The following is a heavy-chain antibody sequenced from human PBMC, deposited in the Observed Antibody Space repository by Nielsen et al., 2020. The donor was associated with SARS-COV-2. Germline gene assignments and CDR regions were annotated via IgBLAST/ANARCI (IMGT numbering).Heavy chain of an antibody. CDR3: AKAFRSSDWVRAATDF. Sequence: GGSLRLSCAASGFTFSTYAMNWVRQAPGKGLEWVSVIGDDGTGINYANSVKGRFTISRDNSKNTLYLQMNSLRAEDTAVYYCAKAFRSSDWVRAATDFWGQGTLVTVSS. CDR1: GFTFSTYA. V-gene: IGHV3-23*01. J-gene: IGHJ4*02. D-gene: IGHD6-25*01. CDR2: IGDDGTGI.